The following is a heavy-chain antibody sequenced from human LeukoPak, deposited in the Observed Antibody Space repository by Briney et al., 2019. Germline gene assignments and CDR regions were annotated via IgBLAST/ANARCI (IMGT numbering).Heavy chain of an antibody. CDR1: GGSFSGYY. V-gene: IGHV4-34*01. CDR2: INHSGST. D-gene: IGHD2-2*01. CDR3: AREGVVVPAAPYYYYGMDV. Sequence: SETLSLTCAVYGGSFSGYYWSWIRQPPGKGLEWIGEINHSGSTNYNPSLKSRVTIPVDTSKNQFSLKLSSVTAADTAVYYCAREGVVVPAAPYYYYGMDVWGKGTTVTVSS. J-gene: IGHJ6*04.